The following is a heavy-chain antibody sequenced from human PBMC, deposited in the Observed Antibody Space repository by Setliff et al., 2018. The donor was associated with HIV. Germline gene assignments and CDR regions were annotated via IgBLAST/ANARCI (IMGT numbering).Heavy chain of an antibody. CDR2: MYHTGNT. V-gene: IGHV4-31*03. Sequence: KASETLSLTCSVSGVSITTDGYFWSWIRHYPGKGLEWIAYMYHTGNTYSNTSLASRLVMSLEPSKNQFSLKLKSMTSADTAMFYCAGGRYFRDISDSRFDFWGQVMLVTFSS. J-gene: IGHJ4*02. CDR1: GVSITTDGYF. CDR3: AGGRYFRDISDSRFDF. D-gene: IGHD2-21*02.